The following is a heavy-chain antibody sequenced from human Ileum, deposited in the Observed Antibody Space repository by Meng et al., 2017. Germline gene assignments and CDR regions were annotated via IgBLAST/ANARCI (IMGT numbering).Heavy chain of an antibody. CDR3: AREVPGSGTAFDI. Sequence: SLKISCAASGFTFSSYEMNWVRQAPGKGLEWVSYISNSGSTTYYPDSVKGRFTISRDTAKNSLYLQMNSLRAEDTGVYYCAREVPGSGTAFDIWGQGTMVTVSS. J-gene: IGHJ3*02. V-gene: IGHV3-48*03. CDR1: GFTFSSYE. CDR2: ISNSGSTT. D-gene: IGHD1-26*01.